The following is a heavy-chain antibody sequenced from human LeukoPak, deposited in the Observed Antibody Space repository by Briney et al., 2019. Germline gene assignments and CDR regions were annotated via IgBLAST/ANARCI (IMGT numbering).Heavy chain of an antibody. CDR3: ARGGPYDILTGYGDDAFDI. CDR2: ISSSSSTI. Sequence: GGSLRLSCAASGFPFSSYSMNWVRQAPGKGLEWVSYISSSSSTIYYADSVKGRFTISRDNAKNSLYLQMNSLRAEDTAVYYCARGGPYDILTGYGDDAFDIWGQGTMVTVSS. V-gene: IGHV3-48*04. J-gene: IGHJ3*02. CDR1: GFPFSSYS. D-gene: IGHD3-9*01.